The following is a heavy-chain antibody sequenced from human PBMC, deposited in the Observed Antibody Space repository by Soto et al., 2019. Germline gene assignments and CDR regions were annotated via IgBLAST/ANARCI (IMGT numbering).Heavy chain of an antibody. Sequence: GGSLRLSCAASGFTFSSYWMSWVRQAPGKGLEWVSSIGSSSSYKYYADSVKGRFTISRDNAKNSLYLQMNSLRAEDTAVYYCARVVDYYDPYYYYGMDVWGQGTAVTVSS. D-gene: IGHD3-22*01. J-gene: IGHJ6*02. V-gene: IGHV3-21*01. CDR1: GFTFSSYW. CDR2: IGSSSSYK. CDR3: ARVVDYYDPYYYYGMDV.